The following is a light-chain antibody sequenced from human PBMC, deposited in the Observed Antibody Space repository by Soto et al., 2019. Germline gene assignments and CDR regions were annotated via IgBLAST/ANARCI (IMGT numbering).Light chain of an antibody. J-gene: IGLJ2*01. Sequence: QSVLTQPPSVSGAPGQRVTISCTGSSSNIGAGYDVHWYQQLPGTAPKLLIYGNSNRPSGVPDRFSGYKSGTSASLAITGRQAEDEADYYCQSYDSSLSGHVVFGGGTQLTVL. CDR1: SSNIGAGYD. CDR3: QSYDSSLSGHVV. CDR2: GNS. V-gene: IGLV1-40*01.